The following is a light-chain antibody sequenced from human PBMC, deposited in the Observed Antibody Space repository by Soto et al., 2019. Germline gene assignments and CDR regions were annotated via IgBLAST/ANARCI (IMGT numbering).Light chain of an antibody. CDR2: DAS. V-gene: IGKV3-15*01. CDR3: QQYNDWPRT. CDR1: QSISTK. Sequence: ETVMMQSPATLSVSPGERVTLSCRAGQSISTKLAWYQRKPGQAPRLVIYDASTRATGIPARFSGSESGTEFTLTISSLQSEDFAVYYCQQYNDWPRTFGQGTKVEIK. J-gene: IGKJ1*01.